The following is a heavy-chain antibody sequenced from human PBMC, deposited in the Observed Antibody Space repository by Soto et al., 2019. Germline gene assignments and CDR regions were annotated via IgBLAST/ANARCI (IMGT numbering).Heavy chain of an antibody. Sequence: ASVKVSCKASGYTFTSYAMHWVRQAPGQRLEWMGWTNAGNGNTKYSQKFQGRVTITRDTSASTAYMELSSLRSEDTAVYYCARVKVRGAKNGAFDYWGQGTLVTVSS. V-gene: IGHV1-3*01. CDR1: GYTFTSYA. D-gene: IGHD3-10*01. CDR3: ARVKVRGAKNGAFDY. J-gene: IGHJ4*02. CDR2: TNAGNGNT.